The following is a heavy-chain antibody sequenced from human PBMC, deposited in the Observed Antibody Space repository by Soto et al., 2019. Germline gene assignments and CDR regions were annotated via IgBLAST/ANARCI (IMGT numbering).Heavy chain of an antibody. V-gene: IGHV2-5*02. CDR3: AHHPYYGLGSCSFDY. CDR2: IYWDDDK. Sequence: QITLKESGPTLVRPTQTLTLTCTFSGFSLTTSGVGVGWIRQPPGKALEWLAVIYWDDDKRYSSSLKSRLTINKDTSKHQVVPTMPKKDPVDTATYYWAHHPYYGLGSCSFDYWGQGTLVTVSS. CDR1: GFSLTTSGVG. D-gene: IGHD3-10*01. J-gene: IGHJ4*02.